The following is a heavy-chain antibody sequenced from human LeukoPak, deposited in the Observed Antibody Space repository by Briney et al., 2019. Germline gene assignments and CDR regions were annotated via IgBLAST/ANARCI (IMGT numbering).Heavy chain of an antibody. J-gene: IGHJ4*02. V-gene: IGHV3-48*03. Sequence: PGGSLRLSCAASRFTFSSYEMNWVRQAPGKGLEWISYISSSGRTYYYADSVKGRFTISRDNAKNSLFLQMNSLRAEDTAVYYCARRGSYYHYLDYWGQGTLVTVSS. CDR2: ISSSGRTY. D-gene: IGHD3-10*01. CDR1: RFTFSSYE. CDR3: ARRGSYYHYLDY.